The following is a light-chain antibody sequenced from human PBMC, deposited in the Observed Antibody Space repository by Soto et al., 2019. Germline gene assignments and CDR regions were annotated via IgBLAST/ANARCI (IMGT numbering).Light chain of an antibody. V-gene: IGLV1-51*01. CDR3: GTWDSSLSAAV. J-gene: IGLJ7*01. CDR1: SSNIGNNY. Sequence: QSVLTQPPSASGTPGQRVTISCSGSSSNIGNNYVSWYQQLPGTAPKLLIYDNNKRPSGIPDRFSGSKSGTSATLGITGLQTGDEADYYCGTWDSSLSAAVFGGGTQLTVL. CDR2: DNN.